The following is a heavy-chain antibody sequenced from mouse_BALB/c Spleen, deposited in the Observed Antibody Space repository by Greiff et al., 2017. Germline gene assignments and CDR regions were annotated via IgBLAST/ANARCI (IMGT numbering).Heavy chain of an antibody. J-gene: IGHJ3*01. D-gene: IGHD2-10*02. V-gene: IGHV5-12-1*01. CDR1: GFAFSSYD. Sequence: EVMLVESGGGLVKPGGSLKLSCAASGFAFSSYDMSWVRQTPEKRLEWVAYISSGGGSTYYPDTVKGRFTISRDNAKNTLYLQMSSLKSEDTAMYYCVYGNQGGWFAYWGQGTLVTVSA. CDR2: ISSGGGST. CDR3: VYGNQGGWFAY.